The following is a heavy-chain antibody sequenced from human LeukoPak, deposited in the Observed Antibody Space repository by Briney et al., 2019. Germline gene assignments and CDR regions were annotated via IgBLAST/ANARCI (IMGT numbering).Heavy chain of an antibody. CDR2: ISSSSTI. Sequence: GGSLRLSCVASGFTFSSYSMNWVRQAPGKGLEWVSYISSSSTIYYADSVKGRFTISRDNAKNSLYLQMNSLRDEDTAVYYCARVGYAFDIWGQGTMVTVSS. J-gene: IGHJ3*02. V-gene: IGHV3-48*02. CDR3: ARVGYAFDI. CDR1: GFTFSSYS.